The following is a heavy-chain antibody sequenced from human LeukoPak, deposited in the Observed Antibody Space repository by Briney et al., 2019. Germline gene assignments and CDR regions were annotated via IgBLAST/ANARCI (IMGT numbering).Heavy chain of an antibody. V-gene: IGHV4-4*02. CDR3: ARHKGDYYGSGSWDYYYGMDV. CDR2: IYHSGST. D-gene: IGHD3-10*01. CDR1: GGSISSSNW. Sequence: SGTLSLTCAVSGGSISSSNWWSWVRQPPGKGLEWIGEIYHSGSTNYNPSLKSRVTISVDTSKNQFSLKLSSVTAADTAVYYCARHKGDYYGSGSWDYYYGMDVWGQGTTVTVSS. J-gene: IGHJ6*02.